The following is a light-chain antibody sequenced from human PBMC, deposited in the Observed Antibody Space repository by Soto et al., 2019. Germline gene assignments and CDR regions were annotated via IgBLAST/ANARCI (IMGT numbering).Light chain of an antibody. CDR1: SSDIGGYIY. J-gene: IGLJ2*01. Sequence: QSALTQPASVSGSPGQSITISCTGTSSDIGGYIYVSWYQQHPGKAPKLVIYDVSNRPSGVSNRFSGSKSGNTASLTISGLQAEDEADYYCNSYASSSTVLFGGGTKLTVL. V-gene: IGLV2-14*03. CDR3: NSYASSSTVL. CDR2: DVS.